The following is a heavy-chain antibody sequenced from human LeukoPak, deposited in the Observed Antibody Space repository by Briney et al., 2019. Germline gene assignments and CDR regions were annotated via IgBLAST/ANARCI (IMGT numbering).Heavy chain of an antibody. CDR2: ISYSGST. V-gene: IGHV4-59*01. CDR3: ARVGTAGTNLHWFYR. D-gene: IGHD1-1*01. CDR1: GGSISSYY. Sequence: PSETLSLTCTVSGGSISSYYWSWIRQPPGKGLEWIGYISYSGSTNFNPSLKSRVTISVDTSKNQCYLKLSSVTAADTAVYYCARVGTAGTNLHWFYRWGQGTLVTVSS. J-gene: IGHJ5*02.